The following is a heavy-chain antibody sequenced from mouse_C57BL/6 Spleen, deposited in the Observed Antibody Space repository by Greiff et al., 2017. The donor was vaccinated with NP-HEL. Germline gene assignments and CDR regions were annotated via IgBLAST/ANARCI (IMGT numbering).Heavy chain of an antibody. V-gene: IGHV1-74*01. CDR2: IHPSDSDT. CDR1: GYTFTSYW. J-gene: IGHJ4*01. CDR3: AIGYDERDYYAMDY. Sequence: QVQLKQPGAELVKPGASVKVSCKASGYTFTSYWMHWVKQRPGQGLEWIGRIHPSDSDTNYNQKFKGKATLTVDKSSSTAYMQLSSLTSEDSAVYYCAIGYDERDYYAMDYWGQGTSVTVSS. D-gene: IGHD2-14*01.